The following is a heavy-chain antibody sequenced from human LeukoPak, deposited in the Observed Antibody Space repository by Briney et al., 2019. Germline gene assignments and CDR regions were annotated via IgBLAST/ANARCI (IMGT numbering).Heavy chain of an antibody. CDR2: IYSDNT. J-gene: IGHJ4*02. Sequence: GGSLRLSCTVPGFTVSSNSMSWVRQAPGKGLEWVSFIYSDNTHYSDSVKGRFTISRDNSKNTLYLQMNSLRAEDTAVYYCARGNRGYSYPYDYWGQGTLVTVSS. D-gene: IGHD5-18*01. CDR1: GFTVSSNS. V-gene: IGHV3-53*01. CDR3: ARGNRGYSYPYDY.